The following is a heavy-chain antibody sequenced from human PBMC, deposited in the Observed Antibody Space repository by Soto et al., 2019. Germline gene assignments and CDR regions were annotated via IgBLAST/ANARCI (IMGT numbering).Heavy chain of an antibody. CDR2: IHPSGST. CDR1: DESLSDYY. V-gene: IGHV4-34*01. J-gene: IGHJ4*02. Sequence: QVQLHQWGAGLLKPSETLSLTCAVFDESLSDYYYTWTRQPPGKGLEWIGEIHPSGSTHYNPSLTTRVTLSQDTSKKQFSLTLLSVTDADTAVYYCSRGIDAYKGGRTRGQGTLVTVSS. CDR3: SRGIDAYKGGRT. D-gene: IGHD1-1*01.